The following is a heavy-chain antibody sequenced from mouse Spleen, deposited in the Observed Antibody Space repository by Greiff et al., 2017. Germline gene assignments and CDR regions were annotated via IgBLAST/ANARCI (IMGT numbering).Heavy chain of an antibody. CDR3: TRDMRGYLDY. Sequence: EVQLVESGGGLVKPGGSLKLSCAASGFTFSSYTMSWVRQTPEKRLEWVATISSGGSYTYYPDSVKGRFTISRDNAKNTLYLQMSSLKSEDTAMYYCTRDMRGYLDYWGQGTTLTVSS. J-gene: IGHJ2*01. CDR2: ISSGGSYT. V-gene: IGHV5-6-4*01. D-gene: IGHD2-3*01. CDR1: GFTFSSYT.